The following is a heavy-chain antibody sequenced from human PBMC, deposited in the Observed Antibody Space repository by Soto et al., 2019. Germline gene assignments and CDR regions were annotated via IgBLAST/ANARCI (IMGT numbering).Heavy chain of an antibody. CDR2: ISGRGGST. J-gene: IGHJ2*01. D-gene: IGHD4-17*01. CDR3: AKITVTTYWYFDL. CDR1: GFTFSTYA. Sequence: EVQLLESGGGLVQPGGSLRLSCAASGFTFSTYAMSWVRQAPGKGLEWVSTISGRGGSTYYADSVKGRFTIYGDNSKNTLYVQMNSLSAEDTALYYCAKITVTTYWYFDLWGRGTLVTVSS. V-gene: IGHV3-23*01.